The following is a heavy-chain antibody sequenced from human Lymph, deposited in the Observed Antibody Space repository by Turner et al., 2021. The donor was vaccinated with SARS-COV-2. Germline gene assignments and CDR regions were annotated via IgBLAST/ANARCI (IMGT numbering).Heavy chain of an antibody. CDR3: ARVKGYNGYDLRYYYGMDV. V-gene: IGHV3-33*01. D-gene: IGHD5-12*01. CDR1: AFTFSSYG. J-gene: IGHJ6*02. CDR2: IWYDGSNK. Sequence: QLQLVESAGGVVKPGMSLRLSCAASAFTFSSYGMHWVRQAPGKGLEWVAVIWYDGSNKYYEDSVKGRFTISRDNSKNTLYLKMNRLRAEETAVYYCARVKGYNGYDLRYYYGMDVWGQGTTVTVSS.